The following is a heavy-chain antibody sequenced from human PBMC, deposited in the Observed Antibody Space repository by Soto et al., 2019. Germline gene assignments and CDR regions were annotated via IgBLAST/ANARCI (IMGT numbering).Heavy chain of an antibody. CDR3: ARSQGSSTSLEIYYYYYCGIDL. CDR2: IIPISGTA. V-gene: IGHV1-69*01. CDR1: GGPFSSYA. J-gene: IGHJ6*02. D-gene: IGHD2-2*01. Sequence: QVQLVQSGAEVKKPGSSVKVSCKASGGPFSSYAISWVRQAPGQGLEWMGGIIPISGTANYAQKFQGRVTITADESTSTAYMALSSLRSEDTAVYYCARSQGSSTSLEIYYYYYCGIDLVSQGTTFTVS.